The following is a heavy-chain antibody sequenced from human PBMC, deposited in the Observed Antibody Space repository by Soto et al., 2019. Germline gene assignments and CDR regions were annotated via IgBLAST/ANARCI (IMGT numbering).Heavy chain of an antibody. V-gene: IGHV5-51*01. J-gene: IGHJ4*02. CDR3: ARSPRSSPYFDY. Sequence: GESLKISCKGSGYSFAGYWITWVRQKPGKGLEYMGIIYPGDSETRYSPSFHGKVTISADRSIGTAYLQWSSLEASDSAFYFCARSPRSSPYFDYWGQGALVTVSS. CDR1: GYSFAGYW. D-gene: IGHD6-13*01. CDR2: IYPGDSET.